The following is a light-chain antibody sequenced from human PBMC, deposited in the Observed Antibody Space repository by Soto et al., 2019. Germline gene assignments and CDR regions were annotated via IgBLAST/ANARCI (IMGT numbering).Light chain of an antibody. V-gene: IGLV3-9*01. CDR2: RDS. CDR3: QVWESSTARV. Sequence: SYELTQPLSVSVALGQTARITCGGNNIGSKNVHGYQQKPGQAHVLVICRDSNRPSGITERFSGSNSGNTATLTISRAQAGDEADYYCQVWESSTARVFGGGTKVTVL. CDR1: NIGSKN. J-gene: IGLJ3*02.